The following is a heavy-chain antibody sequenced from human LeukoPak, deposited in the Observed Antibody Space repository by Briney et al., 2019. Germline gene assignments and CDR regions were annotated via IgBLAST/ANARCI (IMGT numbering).Heavy chain of an antibody. CDR3: ARHKSEGYSYGYWYFDL. V-gene: IGHV4-4*02. CDR1: GGSISSSNW. Sequence: SGTLSLTCAVSGGSISSSNWWSWVRQPPGKGLEWIGEIYHSGSTNYNPSLKSRVTISVDTSKNQFSLKLSSVTAADTAVYYCARHKSEGYSYGYWYFDLWGRGTLVTISS. CDR2: IYHSGST. J-gene: IGHJ2*01. D-gene: IGHD5-18*01.